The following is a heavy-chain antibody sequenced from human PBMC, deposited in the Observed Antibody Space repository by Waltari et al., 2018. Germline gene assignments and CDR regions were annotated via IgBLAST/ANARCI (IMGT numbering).Heavy chain of an antibody. CDR2: RDSYGIDT. J-gene: IGHJ6*01. CDR3: VKVMGDLGTKYGLDV. Sequence: EEQLSESGGGLVQPGGSLRLSCAASGFTFKDFDMTWVRQAPGKGLEWVSNRDSYGIDTPYADSVRGRLTMSRDNSRGTVSLEMNGLRAADTAVYYCVKVMGDLGTKYGLDVWGRGTTVTVSS. V-gene: IGHV3-23*05. D-gene: IGHD1-1*01. CDR1: GFTFKDFD.